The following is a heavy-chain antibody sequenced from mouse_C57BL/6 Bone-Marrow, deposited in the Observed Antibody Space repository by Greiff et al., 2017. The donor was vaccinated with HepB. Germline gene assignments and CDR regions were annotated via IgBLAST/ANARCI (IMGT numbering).Heavy chain of an antibody. J-gene: IGHJ2*01. CDR3: AKSGGNYVDYFDY. CDR1: GFSLTSYG. D-gene: IGHD1-1*02. V-gene: IGHV2-5*01. Sequence: VQLQESGPGLVQPSQRLSITCTVSGFSLTSYGVHWVRQSPGKGLEWLGVIWRGGSTDYNAAFMSRLSITKDNSKSQVFFKMNSLQADDTAIYYCAKSGGNYVDYFDYWGQGTTLTVSS. CDR2: IWRGGST.